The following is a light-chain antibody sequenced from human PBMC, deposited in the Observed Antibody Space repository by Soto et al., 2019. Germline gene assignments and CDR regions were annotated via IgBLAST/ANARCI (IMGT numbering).Light chain of an antibody. CDR2: DVS. CDR3: SSYTSSSTVWVV. CDR1: SSDVGGYNY. J-gene: IGLJ2*01. Sequence: QSALTQPASVSGSPGQSITISCTGTSSDVGGYNYVSWYQQHPGKAPKLMIYDVSNRPSGVSNRFSGSKSGNTASLTISGLQAEDEADYYCSSYTSSSTVWVVFGGGTKLTVL. V-gene: IGLV2-14*01.